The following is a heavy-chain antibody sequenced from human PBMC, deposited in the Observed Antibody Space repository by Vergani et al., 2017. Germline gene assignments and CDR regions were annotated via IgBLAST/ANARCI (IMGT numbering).Heavy chain of an antibody. Sequence: QVQLVQSGAEVKKPGSSVKVSCKASGGTFSSYAISWVRQAPGQGLEWMGGIIPIFGTANYAQKFQGRVTITADESTSTAYMELSSLRSEDTAVYYCARDLSSQVGATDYYYGMDVWGQGTNITVSS. CDR1: GGTFSSYA. V-gene: IGHV1-69*01. J-gene: IGHJ6*02. D-gene: IGHD1-26*01. CDR3: ARDLSSQVGATDYYYGMDV. CDR2: IIPIFGTA.